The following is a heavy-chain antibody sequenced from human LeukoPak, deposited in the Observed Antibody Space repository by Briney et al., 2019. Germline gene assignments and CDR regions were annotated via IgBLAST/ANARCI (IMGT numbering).Heavy chain of an antibody. D-gene: IGHD5-12*01. V-gene: IGHV3-9*01. J-gene: IGHJ4*02. CDR1: GFTFNDYA. Sequence: PGRSLRLSCAASGFTFNDYAMHWVRQAPGKGLEWVSGITWNSGDIAYADSVKGRFTISRDNDKNSLSLQMNSLRPEDTAFYYCAKDRYSDYDLPDYWGQGTLVTVSS. CDR3: AKDRYSDYDLPDY. CDR2: ITWNSGDI.